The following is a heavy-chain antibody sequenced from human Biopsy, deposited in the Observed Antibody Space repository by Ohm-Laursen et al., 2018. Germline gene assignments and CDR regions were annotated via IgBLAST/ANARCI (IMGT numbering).Heavy chain of an antibody. Sequence: QTLSLTCTVSGGSISSITTYYWAWLRQPPGKGLEWIGSIYNTETTFYNPSLKSRVTISVDTSTNQFSLKVSSVTAADTALYFCARHPTGFWFDPWGHGTLVTVSS. V-gene: IGHV4-39*01. CDR3: ARHPTGFWFDP. CDR1: GGSISSITTYY. CDR2: IYNTETT. J-gene: IGHJ5*02.